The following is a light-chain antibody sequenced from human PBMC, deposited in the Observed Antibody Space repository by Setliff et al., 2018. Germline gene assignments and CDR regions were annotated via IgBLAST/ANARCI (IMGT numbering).Light chain of an antibody. CDR3: SSYTSNSVLGI. V-gene: IGLV2-14*03. J-gene: IGLJ2*01. CDR2: DVS. CDR1: RYDIGDHDY. Sequence: QSALTQPASVSGSPGQSITISCSGTRYDIGDHDYVSWYQQYPGEAPKLLIYDVSKRPSGVSGRFSGSKSGTTAPLTISALRTEDEADYYCSSYTSNSVLGIFGGGT.